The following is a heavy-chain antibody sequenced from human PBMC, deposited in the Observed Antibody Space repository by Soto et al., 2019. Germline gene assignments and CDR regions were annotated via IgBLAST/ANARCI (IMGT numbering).Heavy chain of an antibody. CDR3: ASTKYDSSAYYYWYLGL. V-gene: IGHV1-69*06. D-gene: IGHD3-22*01. J-gene: IGHJ2*01. Sequence: QVELVQSGAEVKKPGSSVKVSCQASEDTFRNYAISWVRQAPGQGLEWMGGIIPIFGTANYAQKFQGRVTISADTSTNKVYLELSSLRYEETAVYYCASTKYDSSAYYYWYLGLWGRGTLVTVSS. CDR1: EDTFRNYA. CDR2: IIPIFGTA.